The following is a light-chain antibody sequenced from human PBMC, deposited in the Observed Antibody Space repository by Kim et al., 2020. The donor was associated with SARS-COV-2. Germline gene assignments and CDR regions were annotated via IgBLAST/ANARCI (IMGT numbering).Light chain of an antibody. CDR1: QSISSY. CDR2: AAS. Sequence: QMTQSPSSLSASVGDRVTITCRASQSISSYLNWYQQKPGKAPKLLIYAASSLQSGVSSRFSGSGSGTDFTLTISSLQPEDFASYYCQQSYSTPPRTFGQGTKVDIK. J-gene: IGKJ1*01. CDR3: QQSYSTPPRT. V-gene: IGKV1-39*01.